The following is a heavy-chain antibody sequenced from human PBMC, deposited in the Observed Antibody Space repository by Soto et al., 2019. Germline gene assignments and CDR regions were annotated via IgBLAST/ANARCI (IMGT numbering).Heavy chain of an antibody. J-gene: IGHJ6*02. D-gene: IGHD3-9*01. V-gene: IGHV4-59*01. CDR2: IYYSGST. CDR3: AGYFDQDYYYYGMDV. Sequence: SETLSLTCTVSGGSISSYYWSWIRQPTGKGLEWIGYIYYSGSTNYNPSLKSRVTISVDTSKNQFSLKLSSVTAADTAVYYCAGYFDQDYYYYGMDVWGQGTTVTVS. CDR1: GGSISSYY.